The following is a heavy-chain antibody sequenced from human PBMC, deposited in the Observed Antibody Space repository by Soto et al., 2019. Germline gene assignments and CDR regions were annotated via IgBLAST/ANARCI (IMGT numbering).Heavy chain of an antibody. CDR1: GFTFSDYY. CDR2: ISSGAITI. V-gene: IGHV3-11*01. Sequence: QVQLVESGGGLVKPGGSLRLSCAASGFTFSDYYMNWIRQAPGKGLEWVSYISSGAITIYYADSVKGRFTISRDNAKNSLYLQMNSLRAEDTAVDYCAGQYSSASVEFWGQGTLGTVSS. J-gene: IGHJ4*02. D-gene: IGHD6-6*01. CDR3: AGQYSSASVEF.